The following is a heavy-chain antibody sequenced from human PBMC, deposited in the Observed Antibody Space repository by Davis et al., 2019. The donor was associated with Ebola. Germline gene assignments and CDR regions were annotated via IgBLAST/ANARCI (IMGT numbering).Heavy chain of an antibody. CDR1: GFTFSSYA. CDR2: ISGSGGST. J-gene: IGHJ4*02. CDR3: AEFHSLNYYGSGSYPGEDY. Sequence: GESLKISCAASGFTFSSYAMSWVRQAPGKGLEWVSAISGSGGSTYYADSVKGRFTISRDNSKNTLYLQMNSLRAEDTAVYYCAEFHSLNYYGSGSYPGEDYWGQGTLVTVSS. V-gene: IGHV3-23*01. D-gene: IGHD3-10*01.